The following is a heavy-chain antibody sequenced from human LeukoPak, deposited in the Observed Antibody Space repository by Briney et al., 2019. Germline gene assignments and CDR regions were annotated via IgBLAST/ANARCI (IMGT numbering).Heavy chain of an antibody. V-gene: IGHV3-48*04. CDR2: ISSSSSTI. Sequence: GGSLRLSCAASGFTFSSYSMNWVRQAPGKGLEWVSYISSSSSTIYYADSVKGRFTISRDNAKNSLYLQMNSLRAEDTAVYYCARGRSDSASYDFWSGDRLNTYNWFDPWGQGTLVTVSS. J-gene: IGHJ5*02. CDR1: GFTFSSYS. D-gene: IGHD3-3*01. CDR3: ARGRSDSASYDFWSGDRLNTYNWFDP.